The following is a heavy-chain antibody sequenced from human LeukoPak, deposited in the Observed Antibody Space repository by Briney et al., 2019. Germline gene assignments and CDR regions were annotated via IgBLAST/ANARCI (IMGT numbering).Heavy chain of an antibody. Sequence: SETLSLTCTVSGGSVSSDRYYWSWIRQPPGKGLEWIGYIYNSGSTNYNPSLNSRVTISVDTSKNQFSLKLSSVTAADTAVYYCARVLSVAGGNYFDYWGQGTLVTVSS. CDR3: ARVLSVAGGNYFDY. CDR2: IYNSGST. J-gene: IGHJ4*02. V-gene: IGHV4-61*01. CDR1: GGSVSSDRYY. D-gene: IGHD6-19*01.